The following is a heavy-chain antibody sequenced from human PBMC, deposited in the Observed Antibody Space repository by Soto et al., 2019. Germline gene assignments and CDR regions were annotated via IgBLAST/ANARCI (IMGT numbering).Heavy chain of an antibody. CDR3: AREITGTTMGYYYYGMDV. CDR1: GFTFSSYA. D-gene: IGHD1-20*01. CDR2: ISYDGSNQ. V-gene: IGHV3-30-3*01. Sequence: GGSVRLFCADSGFTFSSYAMHWVRQAPGKGLEWVAVISYDGSNQYYAESVKGRLTISRDNSKNTLYLQMNGLGAEDTAVYYCAREITGTTMGYYYYGMDVWGQGTTVTAPS. J-gene: IGHJ6*02.